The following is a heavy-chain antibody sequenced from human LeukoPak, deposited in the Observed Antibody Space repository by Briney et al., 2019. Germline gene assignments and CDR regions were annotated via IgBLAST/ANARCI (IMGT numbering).Heavy chain of an antibody. CDR1: GGSISSYY. J-gene: IGHJ4*02. D-gene: IGHD4-23*01. V-gene: IGHV3-30*18. CDR2: IWYDGEKK. CDR3: AKGPPTYGGSDFDY. Sequence: LSLTCTVSGGSISSYYWSWIRQPPGKGLEWVAVIWYDGEKKYFSDSVKGRFTASRDNSKNTVYLQMNSLRAEDTAVYYCAKGPPTYGGSDFDYWGQGTLVTVSS.